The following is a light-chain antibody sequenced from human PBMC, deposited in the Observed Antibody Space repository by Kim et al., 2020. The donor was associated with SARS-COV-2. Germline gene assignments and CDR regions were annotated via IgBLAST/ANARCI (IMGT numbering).Light chain of an antibody. Sequence: IQVTQSPSSLSASIGDRITITCRASQSINIYLNWYHQKPGKAPNLLIYGAFSLQSGVPSRFSPSGSGTDFTLTISSLQPEDFGTYYCQQTYSIPLTFGGGTKVDIK. CDR1: QSINIY. V-gene: IGKV1-39*01. J-gene: IGKJ4*01. CDR3: QQTYSIPLT. CDR2: GAF.